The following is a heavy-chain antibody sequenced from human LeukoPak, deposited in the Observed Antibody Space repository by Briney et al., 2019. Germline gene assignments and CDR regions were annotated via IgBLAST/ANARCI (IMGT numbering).Heavy chain of an antibody. Sequence: TGGSLRLSCAASGFTFNTYAMSWVRQAPGKGLEWVSSISGGDVSTSYADSVKGRFTISRDSSKNTLYLEMDSLRAEDTAVYYCAREVLGTASAFDYWGQGTLVTVSS. CDR3: AREVLGTASAFDY. J-gene: IGHJ4*02. CDR1: GFTFNTYA. V-gene: IGHV3-23*01. CDR2: ISGGDVST. D-gene: IGHD1-1*01.